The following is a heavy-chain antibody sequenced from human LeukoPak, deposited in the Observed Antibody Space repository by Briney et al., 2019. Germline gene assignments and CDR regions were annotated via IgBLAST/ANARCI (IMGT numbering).Heavy chain of an antibody. Sequence: GESLKISCKGSGYSFTSYWIGWVRQMPGKGLEWMGIIYPGDSDTRYSPSFQGQVTISADKSISTAYLQWSSLKASDTAMYYCARLPYYYGSSGYPNFDYWGQGTLVTVSS. CDR1: GYSFTSYW. J-gene: IGHJ4*02. CDR2: IYPGDSDT. D-gene: IGHD3-22*01. V-gene: IGHV5-51*01. CDR3: ARLPYYYGSSGYPNFDY.